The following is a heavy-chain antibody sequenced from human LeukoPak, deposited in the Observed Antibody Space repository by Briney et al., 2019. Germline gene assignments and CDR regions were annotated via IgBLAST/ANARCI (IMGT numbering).Heavy chain of an antibody. V-gene: IGHV3-15*01. CDR2: IKSKTDAGTT. CDR1: GFTLSNAW. J-gene: IGHJ6*02. D-gene: IGHD6-19*01. Sequence: TGGSLRLSCAASGFTLSNAWMSWVRQAPGKGLEWVGRIKSKTDAGTTDYAAPVKGRFTISRDDSKNTLYLQMNSLKTEDTAVYYCTTSSGWYAHYYYGMDVWGQGTTVTVSS. CDR3: TTSSGWYAHYYYGMDV.